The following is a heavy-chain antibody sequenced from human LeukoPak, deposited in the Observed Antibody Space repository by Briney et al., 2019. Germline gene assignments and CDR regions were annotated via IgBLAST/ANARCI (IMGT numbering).Heavy chain of an antibody. CDR3: ARVPPGEYGDYVGRAFDI. V-gene: IGHV1-8*03. Sequence: GASVTVACKASGYTFTSYDINWVRQATGQGLEWMGWMNPNSGNTGYAQKFQGRVTITRNTSISTAYMELSSLRSEDTAVYYCARVPPGEYGDYVGRAFDIWGQGTMVTVSS. D-gene: IGHD4-17*01. CDR1: GYTFTSYD. CDR2: MNPNSGNT. J-gene: IGHJ3*02.